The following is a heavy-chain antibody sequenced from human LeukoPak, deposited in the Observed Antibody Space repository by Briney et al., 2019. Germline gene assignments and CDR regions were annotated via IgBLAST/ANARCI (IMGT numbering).Heavy chain of an antibody. V-gene: IGHV1-8*03. Sequence: ASVNVSCKASGYTFTSYDINWVRQATGQGLEWMGWMNPNSGNTGYAQKFQGRVTITRNTSISTAYMELSSLRSEDTAVYYCARASSSWPYYYYYYYMDVWGKGTTVTVSS. CDR1: GYTFTSYD. J-gene: IGHJ6*03. CDR2: MNPNSGNT. D-gene: IGHD6-13*01. CDR3: ARASSSWPYYYYYYYMDV.